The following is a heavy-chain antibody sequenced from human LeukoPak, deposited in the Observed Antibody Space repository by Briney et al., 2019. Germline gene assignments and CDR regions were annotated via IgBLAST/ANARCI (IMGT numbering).Heavy chain of an antibody. D-gene: IGHD3-16*02. CDR2: IYHDGST. CDR1: GGSISSSDW. V-gene: IGHV4-4*02. J-gene: IGHJ6*02. Sequence: SETLSLTCAVSGGSISSSDWWSWVRQPPGKGLAWIGEIYHDGSTNYNPSLKSRVTISVDKSKNQFSLKLSSVTAADTAVYYCARLYDYVWGSYRAGYFYYAMDVWGQGTTVTVSS. CDR3: ARLYDYVWGSYRAGYFYYAMDV.